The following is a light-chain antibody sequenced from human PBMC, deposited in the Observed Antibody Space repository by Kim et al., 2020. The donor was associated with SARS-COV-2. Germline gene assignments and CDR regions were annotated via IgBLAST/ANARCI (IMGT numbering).Light chain of an antibody. CDR3: QQYHTSPIT. CDR2: GAS. Sequence: SPGERVTLSCRASQIVSSGFLAWYQQRPGQAPRLLIHGASKRATGIPGRFSGSGAGTDFTINSSRLEPEDVAVYYCQQYHTSPITFGHGTRLEIK. J-gene: IGKJ5*01. V-gene: IGKV3-20*01. CDR1: QIVSSGF.